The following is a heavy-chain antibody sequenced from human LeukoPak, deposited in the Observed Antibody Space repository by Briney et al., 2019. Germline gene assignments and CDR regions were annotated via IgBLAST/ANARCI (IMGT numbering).Heavy chain of an antibody. Sequence: TLSLTCVVSGDSMRSGNYYGSWIRQPAGKGLEWIGRIYPSGNTNYSPSLKIRATIRVDMSKNEFSLKLSSWTAPGTAVYYSARDPTYYSAPSAYKDAFDTWGQGTVVTVSS. D-gene: IGHD3-16*01. J-gene: IGHJ3*02. V-gene: IGHV4-61*02. CDR3: ARDPTYYSAPSAYKDAFDT. CDR1: GDSMRSGNYY. CDR2: IYPSGNT.